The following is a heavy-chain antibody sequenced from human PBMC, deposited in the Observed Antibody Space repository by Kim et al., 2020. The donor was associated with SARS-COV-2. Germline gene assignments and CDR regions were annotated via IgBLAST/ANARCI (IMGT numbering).Heavy chain of an antibody. CDR3: ARLGRGGTGRDS. Sequence: GGSLRLSCAASGFVFRDCGMHWVRQAPGKGLEWVARIRADASSSNYADSVNGRFTISRDNFKNTVFLQMNSLRAEDTGVYFCARLGRGGTGRDSWGRGTLVSVS. D-gene: IGHD2-8*02. CDR1: GFVFRDCG. CDR2: IRADASSS. V-gene: IGHV3-74*01. J-gene: IGHJ2*01.